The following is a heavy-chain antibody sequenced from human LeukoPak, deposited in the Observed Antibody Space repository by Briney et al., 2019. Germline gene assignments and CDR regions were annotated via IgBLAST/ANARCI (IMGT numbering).Heavy chain of an antibody. CDR3: ARWGLRRYYYDSSGYSPRTY. V-gene: IGHV4-39*01. D-gene: IGHD3-22*01. Sequence: SETLSLTCTVSGSSISSSSYYWGWIRQPPGKGLEWIGSIYYSGSTYYNPSLKSRVTISVDTSKNQFSLKLSSVTAADTAVYYCARWGLRRYYYDSSGYSPRTYWGQGTLVTVSS. CDR2: IYYSGST. CDR1: GSSISSSSYY. J-gene: IGHJ4*02.